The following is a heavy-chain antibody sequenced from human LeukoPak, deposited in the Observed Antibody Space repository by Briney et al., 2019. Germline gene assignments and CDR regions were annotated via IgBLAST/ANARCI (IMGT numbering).Heavy chain of an antibody. CDR3: ARESDSSGYYDY. J-gene: IGHJ4*02. Sequence: PGGSLRLSCAASGFSFSNYYMSWIRQAPGKGLEWFSYISSSSTYTNSADSVRGRFTISRDNAKNSLYLQMNSLRVEDTAVYYCARESDSSGYYDYWGQGTLVTISS. V-gene: IGHV3-11*06. D-gene: IGHD3-22*01. CDR2: ISSSSTYT. CDR1: GFSFSNYY.